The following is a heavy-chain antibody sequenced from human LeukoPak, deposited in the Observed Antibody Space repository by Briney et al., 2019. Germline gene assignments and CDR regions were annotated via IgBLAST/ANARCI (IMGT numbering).Heavy chain of an antibody. Sequence: ASVKVSCKASGYTFTSYDINWVRQAPGQGLEWMGWIHPASGGTNYAQKFQGRVTMTRDTSVSTAYMELSSLRSDDTAVYYCARLAAVPGWGQGTLVIVSS. CDR3: ARLAAVPG. CDR2: IHPASGGT. CDR1: GYTFTSYD. J-gene: IGHJ1*01. V-gene: IGHV1-2*02. D-gene: IGHD6-19*01.